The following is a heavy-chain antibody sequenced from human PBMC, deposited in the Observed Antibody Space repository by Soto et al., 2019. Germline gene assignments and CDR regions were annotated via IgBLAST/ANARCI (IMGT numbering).Heavy chain of an antibody. J-gene: IGHJ4*02. CDR2: IYYSGST. V-gene: IGHV4-31*03. CDR3: ARGGRDMAFAY. Sequence: PSETLSLTCTVSGGSISSGGYYWSWIRQHPGKGLEWIGYIYYSGSTYYNPSLKSRVTISVDTSKNQFSLKLSSVTAADTAVYYCARGGRDMAFAYWGQGTLVTVSS. D-gene: IGHD2-15*01. CDR1: GGSISSGGYY.